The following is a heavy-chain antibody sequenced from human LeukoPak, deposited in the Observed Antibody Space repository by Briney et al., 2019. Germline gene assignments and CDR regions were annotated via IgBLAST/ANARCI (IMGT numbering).Heavy chain of an antibody. CDR3: ARGPTIGETGYFDY. CDR1: GGSFSSYY. CDR2: INHRGDT. V-gene: IGHV4-34*01. D-gene: IGHD1-1*01. J-gene: IGHJ4*03. Sequence: PSETLSLTCAVYGGSFSSYYWSWIRQSPGKGLEWIAEINHRGDTNYNPSVKSRVTISVDTSKNQFSLKVTPLTAADTAVYFCARGPTIGETGYFDYWGQGTLVTVSS.